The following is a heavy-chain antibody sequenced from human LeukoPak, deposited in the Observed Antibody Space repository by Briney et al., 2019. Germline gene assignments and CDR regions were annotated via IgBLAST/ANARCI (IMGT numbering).Heavy chain of an antibody. CDR3: ARHRSGGSQDDAFDI. CDR1: GYSFTGYY. D-gene: IGHD2-15*01. V-gene: IGHV1-2*02. Sequence: ASVKVSCKASGYSFTGYYMHWVRQAPGQGLEWMGWINPNSGGTKYAQKFKGRVTMTRDTSISTAYMELSRLRSDDTAVYYCARHRSGGSQDDAFDIWGQGTLVTVSS. CDR2: INPNSGGT. J-gene: IGHJ3*02.